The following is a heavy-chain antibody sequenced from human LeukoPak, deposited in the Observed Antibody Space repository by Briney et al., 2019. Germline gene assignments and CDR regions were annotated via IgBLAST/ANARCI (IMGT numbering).Heavy chain of an antibody. CDR2: IIPSFGTA. CDR1: GGTFSSSV. D-gene: IGHD2-2*01. V-gene: IGHV1-69*13. Sequence: GASVKVSCKASGGTFSSSVISWVRQAPGQGLEWMGGIIPSFGTANYAQKFQGRVTITADESTSTADMELSSLTSEDTAIYYCARGSHAAMGDYWGQGTLVTVSS. CDR3: ARGSHAAMGDY. J-gene: IGHJ4*02.